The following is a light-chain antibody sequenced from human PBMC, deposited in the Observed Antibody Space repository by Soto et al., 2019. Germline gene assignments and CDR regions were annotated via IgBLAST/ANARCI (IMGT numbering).Light chain of an antibody. J-gene: IGKJ4*01. CDR2: AAS. CDR3: QHYYKWPLS. Sequence: EIVMTQSPPTLSVSPGERATLSCRASQNVEHKLAWYQQRPGQSPRLLIYAASTRAPGVPARFSGSGSGTEFTLTLRGLQSDDFAPFFCQHYYKWPLSFGGGTKVEIK. CDR1: QNVEHK. V-gene: IGKV3-15*01.